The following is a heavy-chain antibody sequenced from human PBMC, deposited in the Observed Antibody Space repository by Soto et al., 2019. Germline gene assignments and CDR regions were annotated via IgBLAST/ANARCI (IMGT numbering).Heavy chain of an antibody. CDR1: GGSISSYY. V-gene: IGHV4-4*07. CDR2: SYTSRSA. CDR3: ARDSVRMYDFWSGFLFDP. Sequence: SETLSLTCTVSGGSISSYYWSWIRQPPGKGLEWIGRSYTSRSANYNPSLKSRVPMSVDTSKRQFSLKLSSGTAADTAVYYCARDSVRMYDFWSGFLFDPWGQGTLVTVAS. D-gene: IGHD3-3*01. J-gene: IGHJ5*02.